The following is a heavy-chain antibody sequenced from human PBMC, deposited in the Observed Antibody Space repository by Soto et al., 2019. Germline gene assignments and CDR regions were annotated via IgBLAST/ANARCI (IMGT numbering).Heavy chain of an antibody. CDR1: CGSFSGYY. Sequence: PSETLSLTCDVYCGSFSGYYWSWLSQPAGKGLEWVGEINHSGRTNYNLSLKSRVTISVGTSKNQFSLKLSSVTAADTAEYYCARDRARKWPSRIWFEPGGQGPWVTLSS. V-gene: IGHV4-34*01. CDR2: INHSGRT. D-gene: IGHD6-6*01. CDR3: ARDRARKWPSRIWFEP. J-gene: IGHJ5*02.